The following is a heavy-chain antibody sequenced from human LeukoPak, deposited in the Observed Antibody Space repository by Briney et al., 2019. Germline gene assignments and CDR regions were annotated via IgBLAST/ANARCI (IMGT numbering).Heavy chain of an antibody. Sequence: PRASLRLSCAASGFTFSSYAMSWVRQAPGEGLEWVSAISGSGGSTYYADSLKGRFTISRDTSKNTLYLEMNSLRAEDTAVYYCANIALAGSDYWGQGTLVTVSS. J-gene: IGHJ4*02. D-gene: IGHD6-19*01. CDR3: ANIALAGSDY. CDR2: ISGSGGST. V-gene: IGHV3-23*01. CDR1: GFTFSSYA.